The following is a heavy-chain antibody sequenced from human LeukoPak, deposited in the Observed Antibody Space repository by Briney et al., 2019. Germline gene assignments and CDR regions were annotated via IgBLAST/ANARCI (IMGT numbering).Heavy chain of an antibody. J-gene: IGHJ4*02. CDR1: GFTFSSFE. CDR3: AKTGYSSGWYRIWDY. D-gene: IGHD6-19*01. Sequence: PGGSLRLSCAASGFTFSSFEMSWVRQAPGKGLEWVSAISVSGGSAYYADSVKGRITISRDNSRNSLSLQMNSLRAEDTALYYCAKTGYSSGWYRIWDYWGQGTLVTVSS. V-gene: IGHV3-23*01. CDR2: ISVSGGSA.